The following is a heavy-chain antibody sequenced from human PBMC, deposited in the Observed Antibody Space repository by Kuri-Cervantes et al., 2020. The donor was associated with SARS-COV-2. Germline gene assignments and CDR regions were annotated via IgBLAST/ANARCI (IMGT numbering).Heavy chain of an antibody. CDR1: GFTFSSYA. Sequence: GESLKISCAASGFTFSSYAMSWVRQAPGKGLEWVSAISGSGGSTYYADSVKGRFTISRDNSKNTLYLQMNSLRAEDTAVYYCAKAPEGSYFGYWGQGTLVTGSS. D-gene: IGHD3-10*01. CDR2: ISGSGGST. J-gene: IGHJ4*02. V-gene: IGHV3-23*01. CDR3: AKAPEGSYFGY.